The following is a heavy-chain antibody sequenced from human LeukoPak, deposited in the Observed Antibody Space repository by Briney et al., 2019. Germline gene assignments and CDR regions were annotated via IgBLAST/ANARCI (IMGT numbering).Heavy chain of an antibody. CDR2: IKQDGSEK. D-gene: IGHD3-22*01. CDR3: ARVWGSSGYYRAFDY. Sequence: PGGSLRLSCAASGFTFSSYWMSWVRQAPGKGLEWVANIKQDGSEKYYVDSVKGRFTISRDNAKNSLYLQMNSLRAEDTAVYYCARVWGSSGYYRAFDYWGQGTLVTVSS. V-gene: IGHV3-7*01. CDR1: GFTFSSYW. J-gene: IGHJ4*02.